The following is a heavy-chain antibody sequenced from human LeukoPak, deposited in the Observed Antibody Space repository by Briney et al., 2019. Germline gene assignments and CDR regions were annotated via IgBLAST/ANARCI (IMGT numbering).Heavy chain of an antibody. CDR2: INYSGST. Sequence: PSETLSPTCTVSGGSISSYYWSWIRQPPGKGLEWIGYINYSGSTNYNPSLKSRITISVDTSKNQFSLKLSSVTAADTAVYYCARETYRGYNLWGQGTLVTVSS. CDR3: ARETYRGYNL. D-gene: IGHD5-18*01. V-gene: IGHV4-59*01. CDR1: GGSISSYY. J-gene: IGHJ5*02.